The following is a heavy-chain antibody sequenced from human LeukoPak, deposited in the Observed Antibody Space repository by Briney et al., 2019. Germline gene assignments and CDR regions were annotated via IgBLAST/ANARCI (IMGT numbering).Heavy chain of an antibody. D-gene: IGHD6-13*01. CDR1: GDSIRSYY. CDR3: ARDSARYSSSWYTLDY. V-gene: IGHV4-4*07. CDR2: IYTSGST. Sequence: SETLSLTCTVSGDSIRSYYWSWLRQPAGKGLEWIGRIYTSGSTNYKPSLKSRVTMSVDTSKNQFSLNLSSVTAADTAVYYCARDSARYSSSWYTLDYWGQGTLVTVSS. J-gene: IGHJ4*02.